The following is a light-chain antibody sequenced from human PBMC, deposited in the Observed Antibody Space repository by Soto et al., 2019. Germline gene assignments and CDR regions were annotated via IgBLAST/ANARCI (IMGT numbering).Light chain of an antibody. Sequence: DIQMTQSPSSLSASVGDRVTITCRASQNINNFLNCYQQEPGKVPKLLISAASSLQSAVPSRFSGGGSGTDFTLIISSLQPGDFGTYYCQQSYKTPRTFGQGTRVEIK. V-gene: IGKV1-39*01. CDR2: AAS. CDR1: QNINNF. J-gene: IGKJ1*01. CDR3: QQSYKTPRT.